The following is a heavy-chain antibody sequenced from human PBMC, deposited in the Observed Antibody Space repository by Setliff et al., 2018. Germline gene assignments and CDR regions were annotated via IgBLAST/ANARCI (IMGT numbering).Heavy chain of an antibody. V-gene: IGHV1-69*06. CDR1: GGTFGDYG. Sequence: GASVKVSCKASGGTFGDYGITWVRQAPGQGLEWMGGIILIFDRTKYAQKFQGRVTITADKSTSTAYMELSSLKSEGTAAYYCARAAGSLTSDEYFHHWGQGTLVTVSS. CDR3: ARAAGSLTSDEYFHH. J-gene: IGHJ1*01. CDR2: IILIFDRT. D-gene: IGHD6-25*01.